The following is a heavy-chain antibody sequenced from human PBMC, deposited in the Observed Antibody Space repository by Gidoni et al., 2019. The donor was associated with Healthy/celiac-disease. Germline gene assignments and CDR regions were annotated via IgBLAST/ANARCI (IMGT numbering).Heavy chain of an antibody. CDR1: GCSLSTSGVG. CDR2: IYWDDDK. CDR3: AHLWGSGTYRG. V-gene: IGHV2-5*02. J-gene: IGHJ4*02. Sequence: QITLKESGPTLVKPTQTLTLTCTFAGCSLSTSGVGVGWIRQPPGKALEWLALIYWDDDKRYSPSLKSRLTITNDTSKSQVVLTMTNMDPVDTATYYCAHLWGSGTYRGWGQGTLVTVSS. D-gene: IGHD3-10*01.